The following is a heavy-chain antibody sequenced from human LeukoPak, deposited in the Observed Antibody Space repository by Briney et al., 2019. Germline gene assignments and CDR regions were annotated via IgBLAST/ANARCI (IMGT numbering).Heavy chain of an antibody. D-gene: IGHD2-2*01. V-gene: IGHV4-38-2*01. CDR2: IYHSGST. J-gene: IGHJ3*02. CDR1: GYSISSGYY. Sequence: SETLSLICAVSGYSISSGYYWGWIRQPPGKGLEWIGSIYHSGSTYYNSSLKSRVTISVDTSKNQFSLKLSSVTAADTAVYYCARAGGPHCSSTSCHAFDIWGQGAMVTVSS. CDR3: ARAGGPHCSSTSCHAFDI.